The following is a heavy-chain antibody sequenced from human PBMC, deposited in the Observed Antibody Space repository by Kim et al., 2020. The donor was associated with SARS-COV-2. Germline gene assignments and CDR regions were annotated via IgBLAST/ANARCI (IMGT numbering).Heavy chain of an antibody. CDR1: GGSISSSSYY. V-gene: IGHV4-39*01. CDR3: ARHDNSYYFDY. Sequence: SETLSLTCTVSGGSISSSSYYWGWIRQPPGKGLEWIGSIYYSGSTYYNPSLKSRVTISVDTSKNQFSLKLSSVTAADTAVYYCARHDNSYYFDYWGQGTL. D-gene: IGHD1-1*01. CDR2: IYYSGST. J-gene: IGHJ4*02.